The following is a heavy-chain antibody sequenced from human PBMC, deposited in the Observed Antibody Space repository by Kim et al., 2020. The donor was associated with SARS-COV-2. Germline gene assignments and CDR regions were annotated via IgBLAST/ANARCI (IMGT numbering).Heavy chain of an antibody. D-gene: IGHD4-17*01. CDR3: ARDYGRSFDL. V-gene: IGHV3-7*01. CDR2: SEP. J-gene: IGHJ4*02. Sequence: SEPYPVDSERGRLTMSRDNAKNSLSLQMDNLRGEDTAVYYCARDYGRSFDLWGQGTLVTVSS.